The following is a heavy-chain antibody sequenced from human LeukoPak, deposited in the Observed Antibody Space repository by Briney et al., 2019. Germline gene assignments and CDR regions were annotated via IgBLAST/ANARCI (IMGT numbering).Heavy chain of an antibody. CDR3: TTEGLTGTTVYDAFDI. J-gene: IGHJ3*02. CDR2: IKSKTDGGAT. D-gene: IGHD1-7*01. Sequence: PGGSLRLSCAASGFTFSNAWMSWVRQAPGKGLEWVGRIKSKTDGGATDYAAPVKGRFTISRDDSKNTLYLQMNSLKTEDTAVYYCTTEGLTGTTVYDAFDIWGQGTMVTVSS. CDR1: GFTFSNAW. V-gene: IGHV3-15*01.